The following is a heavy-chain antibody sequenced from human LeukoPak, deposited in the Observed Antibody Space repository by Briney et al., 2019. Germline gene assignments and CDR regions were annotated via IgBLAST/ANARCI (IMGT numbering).Heavy chain of an antibody. CDR1: GDSVSSNSAA. CDR3: ARERYSSGSILVYYYMDV. V-gene: IGHV6-1*01. J-gene: IGHJ6*03. D-gene: IGHD6-19*01. CDR2: TYYRSKWYN. Sequence: SQTLSLTCAISGDSVSSNSAAWNWIRQSPSRGLEWLGRTYYRSKWYNDYAVSVKSRITINPDTSKNQFSLQLNSVTPEDTAVYYCARERYSSGSILVYYYMDVWGKGTTVTVSS.